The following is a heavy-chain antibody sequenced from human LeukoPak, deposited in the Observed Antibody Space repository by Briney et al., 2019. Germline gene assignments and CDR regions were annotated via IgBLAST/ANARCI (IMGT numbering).Heavy chain of an antibody. CDR1: GYTFTSYD. V-gene: IGHV1-69*13. J-gene: IGHJ4*02. Sequence: ASVKVSCKASGYTFTSYDINWVRQATGQGLEWMGGIIPIFGTANYAQKFQGRVTITADESTSTAYMELSSLRSEDTAVYYCARVLESYCGGDCSFDYWGQGTLVTVSS. CDR3: ARVLESYCGGDCSFDY. CDR2: IIPIFGTA. D-gene: IGHD2-21*02.